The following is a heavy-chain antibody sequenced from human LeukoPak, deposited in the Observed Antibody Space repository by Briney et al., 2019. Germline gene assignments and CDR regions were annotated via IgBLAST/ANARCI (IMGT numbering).Heavy chain of an antibody. CDR3: ARDLMVRGVNWYYYYYYYMDV. V-gene: IGHV1-2*02. Sequence: ASVKVSCKASGYTFTVYYMHWVRQAPGQGLEWMGWINPNSGGTNYAQKLQGRVTMTTDTSTSTAYMELRSLRSDDTAVYYCARDLMVRGVNWYYYYYYYMDVWGKGTTVTVSS. CDR1: GYTFTVYY. J-gene: IGHJ6*03. D-gene: IGHD3-10*01. CDR2: INPNSGGT.